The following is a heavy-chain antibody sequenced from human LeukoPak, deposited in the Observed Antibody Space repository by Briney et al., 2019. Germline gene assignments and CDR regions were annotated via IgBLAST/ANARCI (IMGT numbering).Heavy chain of an antibody. CDR3: ARDVGGSLDY. Sequence: PGGSLRLSCAASGFTFTSHDMNWVRQTPGKGLEWVANIKGDESARHQADSVKGRFTISRDNAQNSVYLQMSSLRGEDTAVYYCARDVGGSLDYWGQGTLVTVSS. D-gene: IGHD1-26*01. CDR1: GFTFTSHD. J-gene: IGHJ4*02. V-gene: IGHV3-7*01. CDR2: IKGDESAR.